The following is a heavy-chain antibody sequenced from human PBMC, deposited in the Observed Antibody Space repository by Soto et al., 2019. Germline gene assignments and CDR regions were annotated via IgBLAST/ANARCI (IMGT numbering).Heavy chain of an antibody. J-gene: IGHJ6*02. CDR2: IYYSGYT. CDR3: ARHNGPLYVGYYYDMDV. V-gene: IGHV4-39*01. D-gene: IGHD3-16*01. Sequence: SETLSLTCTVSGRSISSSSYYWGWTRQPPGKGLEWIGSIYYSGYTYYNPSLKSRVTISVDTSKNQFSLKLSSVTAADTAVYYCARHNGPLYVGYYYDMDVWGQGTTVT. CDR1: GRSISSSSYY.